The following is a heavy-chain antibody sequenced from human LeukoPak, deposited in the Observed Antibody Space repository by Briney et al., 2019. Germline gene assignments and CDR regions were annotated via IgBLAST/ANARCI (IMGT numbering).Heavy chain of an antibody. V-gene: IGHV5-51*01. CDR3: ARRGGYNSFDY. D-gene: IGHD5-24*01. CDR2: IYPGDSDI. CDR1: GYSFTSYW. Sequence: GASLQISCKGSGYSFTSYWIGWVRQLPGKGLEWMGIIYPGDSDIRYSPSFQGQVTISADKSNSTAYLQWSSLKASDTAMYYCARRGGYNSFDYWGQGTLVTVSS. J-gene: IGHJ4*02.